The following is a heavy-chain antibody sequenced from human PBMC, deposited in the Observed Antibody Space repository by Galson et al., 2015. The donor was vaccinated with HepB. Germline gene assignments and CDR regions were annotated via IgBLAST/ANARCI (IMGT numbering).Heavy chain of an antibody. CDR3: ARGGLMWTAPGTRLGY. CDR1: GFTFSTYS. Sequence: SLRLSCAASGFTFSTYSMNWVRQAPGKGLEWVSYISSSSDTMYYADSVKGRFTISRDNAKNSLFLQMNSLRDDDAAVYYCARGGLMWTAPGTRLGYWGQGTLVSFSS. V-gene: IGHV3-48*02. J-gene: IGHJ4*02. D-gene: IGHD6-13*01. CDR2: ISSSSDTM.